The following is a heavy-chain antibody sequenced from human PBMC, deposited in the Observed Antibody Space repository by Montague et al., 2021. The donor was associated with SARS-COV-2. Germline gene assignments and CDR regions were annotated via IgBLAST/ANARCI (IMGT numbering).Heavy chain of an antibody. CDR1: GGSISSDSYY. D-gene: IGHD5-24*01. Sequence: TLSLTCTVSGGSISSDSYYWCWIRPPAKKVLEWIGRIHTRGSTNSNPSLKSRVTISVDTSKNQFSLKLGSVTAADTAVYYCARAATERVARTGTITPGAFDIWGQGTMVIVSS. J-gene: IGHJ3*02. V-gene: IGHV4-61*02. CDR3: ARAATERVARTGTITPGAFDI. CDR2: IHTRGST.